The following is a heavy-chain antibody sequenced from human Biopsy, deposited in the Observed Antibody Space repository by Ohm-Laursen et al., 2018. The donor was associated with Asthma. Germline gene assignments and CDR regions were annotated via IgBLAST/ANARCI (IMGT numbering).Heavy chain of an antibody. D-gene: IGHD1-26*01. CDR3: ARGSSGGSYYTSLSY. Sequence: SETLSLTCAVSGGSISSYYWSWIRQPPGRGLEWIGYMYSSGSTNYNPSLKSRVTISVDTSKNQFSLKLSSVTAADTAVYYCARGSSGGSYYTSLSYWGQGTLVTVSS. J-gene: IGHJ4*02. CDR2: MYSSGST. V-gene: IGHV4-59*01. CDR1: GGSISSYY.